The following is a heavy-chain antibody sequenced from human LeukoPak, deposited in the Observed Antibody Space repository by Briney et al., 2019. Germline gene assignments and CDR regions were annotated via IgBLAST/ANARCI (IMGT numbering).Heavy chain of an antibody. CDR1: GGSISNYY. Sequence: SETLSLTCSVSGGSISNYYWSWIRQPPGKGLEWIGHIYSSGSTTYSPSLKSRVTMSVDTSKNQFSLRLTSVTAADTAVYYCARHVGGGRWRFDYWGQGTQVTVSS. CDR2: IYSSGST. J-gene: IGHJ4*02. D-gene: IGHD2-15*01. CDR3: ARHVGGGRWRFDY. V-gene: IGHV4-59*08.